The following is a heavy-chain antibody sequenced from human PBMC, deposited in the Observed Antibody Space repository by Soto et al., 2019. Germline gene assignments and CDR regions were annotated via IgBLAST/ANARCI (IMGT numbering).Heavy chain of an antibody. Sequence: QVQLQESGPGLVKPSQTLSLTCTVSGGSISSGGYYWSWIRQHPGKGLEWIGYIYYSGSTYYNPSLKSRVTMSVDTPQNQFSPTLSAVTAADTAVYYCAREWESSPGPPESEANYFDYWGQGTLVTVSS. CDR3: AREWESSPGPPESEANYFDY. J-gene: IGHJ4*02. CDR2: IYYSGST. V-gene: IGHV4-31*03. D-gene: IGHD1-26*01. CDR1: GGSISSGGYY.